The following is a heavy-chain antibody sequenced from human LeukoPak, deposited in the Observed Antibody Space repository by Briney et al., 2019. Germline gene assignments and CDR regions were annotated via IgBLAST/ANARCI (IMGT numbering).Heavy chain of an antibody. CDR2: INPNSGGT. CDR3: ARPDYYDSSGLDY. J-gene: IGHJ4*02. CDR1: GYTFTGYY. V-gene: IGHV1-2*02. D-gene: IGHD3-22*01. Sequence: GASVKVSCKASGYTFTGYYMHWVRQAPGQGLEWMGWINPNSGGTNYAQKFQGRVTMTRDTSISTAYMELSRLRSDDTAVYYCARPDYYDSSGLDYWGQGTPVTVSS.